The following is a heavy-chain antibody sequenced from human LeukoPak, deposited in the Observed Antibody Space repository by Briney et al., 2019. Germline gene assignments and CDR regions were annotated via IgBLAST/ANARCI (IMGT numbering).Heavy chain of an antibody. J-gene: IGHJ3*01. CDR1: GFTFSNYE. CDR3: AKGGYCSGGTCYLFNAFDL. V-gene: IGHV3-48*03. CDR2: IHSSGTSM. D-gene: IGHD2-15*01. Sequence: PGGSPRLSCAASGFTFSNYEMNWVCQAPGKGLEWVSYIHSSGTSMYYADSVKGRFTISRDNAKNSLYLQMNSLRAEDTAVYYCAKGGYCSGGTCYLFNAFDLWAQSTMVPVSS.